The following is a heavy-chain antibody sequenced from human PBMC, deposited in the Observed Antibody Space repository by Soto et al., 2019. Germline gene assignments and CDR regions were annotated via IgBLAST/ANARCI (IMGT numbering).Heavy chain of an antibody. CDR1: GFTFSSYA. CDR2: ISGSGGST. Sequence: PGGSLRLSCAASGFTFSSYAMSWVRQAPGKGLEWVSAISGSGGSTYYADYVKGRFTISRDNSKNTLYLQMNSLRAEVTAVYYCAKSSWLVHYFDYWGQGTLVTVSS. CDR3: AKSSWLVHYFDY. J-gene: IGHJ4*02. V-gene: IGHV3-23*01. D-gene: IGHD6-19*01.